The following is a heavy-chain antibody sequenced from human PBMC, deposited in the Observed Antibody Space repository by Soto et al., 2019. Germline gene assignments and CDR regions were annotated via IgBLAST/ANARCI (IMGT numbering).Heavy chain of an antibody. CDR1: GFIFSSYW. D-gene: IGHD3-10*01. CDR2: IKQDGSEK. Sequence: GGSLRLSCAGSGFIFSSYWRSWVRQAPGKGLEWVASIKQDGSEKYYVDSVKGRFTISRDNAKNTLYLQMNSLRAEDTAVYYCARDMVRGMDVWGQRTTVTVSS. V-gene: IGHV3-7*01. J-gene: IGHJ6*02. CDR3: ARDMVRGMDV.